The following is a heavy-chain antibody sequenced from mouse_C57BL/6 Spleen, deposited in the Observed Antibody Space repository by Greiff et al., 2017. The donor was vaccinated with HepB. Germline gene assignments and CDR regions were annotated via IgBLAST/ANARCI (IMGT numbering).Heavy chain of an antibody. Sequence: QVQLKESGPELVKPGASVKLSCKASGYTFTSYDINWVKQRPGQGLEWIGWIYPRDGSTKYNEKFKGKATLTVDTSSSTAYMELHSLTSEDSAVYFCKRGVFDYWGQGTTLTVSS. CDR1: GYTFTSYD. CDR2: IYPRDGST. V-gene: IGHV1-85*01. J-gene: IGHJ2*01. CDR3: KRGVFDY.